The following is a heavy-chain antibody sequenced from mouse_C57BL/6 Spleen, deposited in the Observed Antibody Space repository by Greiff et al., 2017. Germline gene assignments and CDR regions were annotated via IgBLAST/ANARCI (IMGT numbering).Heavy chain of an antibody. V-gene: IGHV5-4*03. Sequence: EVKVVESGGGLVKPGGSLKLSCAASGFTFSSYAMSWVRQTPEKRLEWVATISDGGSYTYYPDTVKGRFTISRDNAKNNLYLQMSHLKSEDTAMYYCARGSSSYDFDYWGQGTTLTVSS. CDR3: ARGSSSYDFDY. D-gene: IGHD1-1*01. J-gene: IGHJ2*01. CDR1: GFTFSSYA. CDR2: ISDGGSYT.